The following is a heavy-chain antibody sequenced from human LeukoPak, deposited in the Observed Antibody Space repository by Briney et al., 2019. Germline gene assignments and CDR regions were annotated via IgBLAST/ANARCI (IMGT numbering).Heavy chain of an antibody. D-gene: IGHD2-2*01. CDR1: GYTFTSYY. CDR3: AREAGPRTINGYCSSTSCYDAFDI. CDR2: INPSGGNT. J-gene: IGHJ3*02. V-gene: IGHV1-46*01. Sequence: GASVKVSCKASGYTFTSYYMHWVRQAPGQGLEWMGMINPSGGNTTYAQKFQGRVTITADESTSTAYMELSSLRSEDTAVYYCAREAGPRTINGYCSSTSCYDAFDIWGQETMVTVSS.